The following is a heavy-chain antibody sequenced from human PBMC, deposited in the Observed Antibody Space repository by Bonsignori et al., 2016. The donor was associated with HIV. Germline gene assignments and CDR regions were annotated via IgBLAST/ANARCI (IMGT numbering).Heavy chain of an antibody. CDR3: ARDGYSSSSVDFDY. V-gene: IGHV3-21*01. Sequence: GESLKISCAASGFTFSSYSMNWVRQAPGKGLEWVSSISSSSSYIYYADSVKGRFTISRDNAKNSLYLQMNSLRAEDTAVYYCARDGYSSSSVDFDYWGQGTLVTVSS. D-gene: IGHD6-6*01. J-gene: IGHJ4*02. CDR2: ISSSSSYI. CDR1: GFTFSSYS.